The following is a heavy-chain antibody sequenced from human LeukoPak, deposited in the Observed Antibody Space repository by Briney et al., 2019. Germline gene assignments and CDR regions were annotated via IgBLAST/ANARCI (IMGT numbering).Heavy chain of an antibody. CDR2: IDHSGST. CDR3: ARGYSSGCTN. CDR1: GGSFSGYY. D-gene: IGHD6-19*01. Sequence: TLSLTXAVYGGSFSGYYWSWIRQPPGKGLEWIGEIDHSGSTNYNPSLKSRVTISVDTSKNQFSLKLSSVTAADTAVYYCARGYSSGCTNWGQGTLVTVSS. J-gene: IGHJ4*02. V-gene: IGHV4-34*01.